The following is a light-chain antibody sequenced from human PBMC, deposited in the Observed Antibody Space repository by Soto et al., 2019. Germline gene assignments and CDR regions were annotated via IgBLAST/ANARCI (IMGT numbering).Light chain of an antibody. V-gene: IGKV3-20*01. J-gene: IGKJ5*01. CDR1: QSVSSTY. Sequence: EIVLTQSPGPLSLSPGERATLSCRASQSVSSTYLAWYQQKPGQAPRLLIYRTSTRATGIPDRFSGSGSGTDFTLTISRLEPEDFAVYYCQQFGSSVTVGQGTRLEIK. CDR2: RTS. CDR3: QQFGSSVT.